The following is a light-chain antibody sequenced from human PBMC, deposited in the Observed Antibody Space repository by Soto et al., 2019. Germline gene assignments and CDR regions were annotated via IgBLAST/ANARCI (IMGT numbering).Light chain of an antibody. CDR2: KVS. Sequence: DVVMTQSPLSLPVTLGQPASISCRSSQSLVSSDGNTYLNWFQQRPGQSPRRLIYKVSNRDSGVPERFSGSGSGTDFTLKISRVEAEDVGVYYCMQGTHWPRTFGQGTKVEIK. J-gene: IGKJ1*01. CDR3: MQGTHWPRT. V-gene: IGKV2-30*01. CDR1: QSLVSSDGNTY.